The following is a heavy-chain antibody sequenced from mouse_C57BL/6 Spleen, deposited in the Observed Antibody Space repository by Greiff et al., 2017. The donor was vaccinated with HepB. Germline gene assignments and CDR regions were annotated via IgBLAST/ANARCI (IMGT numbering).Heavy chain of an antibody. CDR2: IDPSDSYT. D-gene: IGHD1-1*01. V-gene: IGHV1-50*01. J-gene: IGHJ3*01. CDR3: VNYYGSSSRGWFAY. CDR1: GYTFTSYW. Sequence: LQESGAELVKPGASVKLSCKASGYTFTSYWMQWVKQRPGQGLEWIGEIDPSDSYTNYNQKFKGKATLTVDTSSSTAYMQLSSLTSEDSAVYYCVNYYGSSSRGWFAYWGQGTLVTVSA.